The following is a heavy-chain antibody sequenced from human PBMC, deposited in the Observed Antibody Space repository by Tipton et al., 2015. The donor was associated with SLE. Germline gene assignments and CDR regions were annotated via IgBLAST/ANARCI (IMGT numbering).Heavy chain of an antibody. V-gene: IGHV3-23*01. CDR2: IGGSGGST. Sequence: GSLRLSCAASGFTFSSYAMSWVRQAPGKGLEWVSAIGGSGGSTYNADSVKGRFTISRDNSKNTLYLQMNSLRAEDTAVYYCARGRTIFGVVSHTGWFDPWGQGTLVTVSS. J-gene: IGHJ5*02. D-gene: IGHD3-3*01. CDR3: ARGRTIFGVVSHTGWFDP. CDR1: GFTFSSYA.